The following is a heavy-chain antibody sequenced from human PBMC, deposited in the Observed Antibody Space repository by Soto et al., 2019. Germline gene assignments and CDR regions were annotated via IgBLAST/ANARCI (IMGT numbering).Heavy chain of an antibody. D-gene: IGHD3-16*01. CDR2: INQSGTT. V-gene: IGHV4-34*01. CDR3: ARDIITVIGGEIYYYFGMDV. Sequence: KPSETLSLTCAVNGGSFREYYWSWIRQPPGKGLEWIGEINQSGTTHYSPSLKRRVNISIDTLKNQFSLNLTSVTAADTATYFCARDIITVIGGEIYYYFGMDVWGQGTTVTVSS. CDR1: GGSFREYY. J-gene: IGHJ6*02.